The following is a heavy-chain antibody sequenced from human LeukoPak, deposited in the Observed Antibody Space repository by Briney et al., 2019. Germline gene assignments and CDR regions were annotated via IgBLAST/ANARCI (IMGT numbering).Heavy chain of an antibody. CDR1: GFTFRTYW. V-gene: IGHV3-74*01. Sequence: GGSLRLSCAASGFTFRTYWMHWARQAPGEGLVWVSRISTDAGSTTGYADSVKGRFTISRDNAKNTLYLQMNSLRAEDTAVYYCARDLSSGSYRFFDYWGQGTLVTVAS. J-gene: IGHJ4*02. CDR2: ISTDAGSTT. D-gene: IGHD1-26*01. CDR3: ARDLSSGSYRFFDY.